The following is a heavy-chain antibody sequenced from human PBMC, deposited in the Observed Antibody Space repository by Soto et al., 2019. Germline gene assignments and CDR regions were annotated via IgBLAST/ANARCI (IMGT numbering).Heavy chain of an antibody. CDR2: ISGSGGAT. Sequence: EVQLLESGGGVVQPGGSLRLSCAASGFTFSAYAMSWVRQAPGKGLEWVSVISGSGGATYYADSVKGRFTISRDNSKNTLYLQMNSLRAEDTAIYYCARQDYSTTWYLEYWGQGTLVTVSS. D-gene: IGHD6-13*01. J-gene: IGHJ4*02. CDR1: GFTFSAYA. CDR3: ARQDYSTTWYLEY. V-gene: IGHV3-23*01.